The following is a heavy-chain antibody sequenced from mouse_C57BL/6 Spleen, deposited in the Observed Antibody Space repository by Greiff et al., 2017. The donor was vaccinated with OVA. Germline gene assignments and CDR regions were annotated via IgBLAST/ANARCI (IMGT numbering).Heavy chain of an antibody. V-gene: IGHV1-18*01. Sequence: EVHLVESGPELVKPGASVKIPCKASGYTFTDYNMDWVKQSHGKSLEWIGDINPNNGGTIYNQKFKGKATLTVDKSSSTAYMELRSLTSEDTAVYYCARSSYGNSYYYAMDYWGQGTSVTVSS. CDR3: ARSSYGNSYYYAMDY. D-gene: IGHD2-1*01. J-gene: IGHJ4*01. CDR1: GYTFTDYN. CDR2: INPNNGGT.